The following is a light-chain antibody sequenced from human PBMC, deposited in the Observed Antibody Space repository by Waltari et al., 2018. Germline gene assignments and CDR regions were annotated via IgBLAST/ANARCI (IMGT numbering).Light chain of an antibody. J-gene: IGLJ2*01. CDR3: SSYAGSSKGV. V-gene: IGLV2-23*02. CDR2: AVI. CDR1: SSDVGNYKR. Sequence: QSALTQPASVSGSPGQSITISCTGTSSDVGNYKRVSWYQQHPGKAPKLMLYAVIKRPSGVSGRVSGSKSGDMASLTISGLQPEDEAEYFCSSYAGSSKGVFGGGTKVTVL.